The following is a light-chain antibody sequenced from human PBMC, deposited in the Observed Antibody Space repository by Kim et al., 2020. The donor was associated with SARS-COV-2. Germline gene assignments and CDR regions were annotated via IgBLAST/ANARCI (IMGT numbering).Light chain of an antibody. CDR2: DVS. CDR3: CSYAGSSWV. Sequence: PGQSVTISCTGTSSDVGGYNYVSWYQQHPGKAPKLMIYDVSKRPSGVPDRLSGSKSGNTASLTISGLQAEDEADYYCCSYAGSSWVFGGGTQLTVL. J-gene: IGLJ3*02. CDR1: SSDVGGYNY. V-gene: IGLV2-11*01.